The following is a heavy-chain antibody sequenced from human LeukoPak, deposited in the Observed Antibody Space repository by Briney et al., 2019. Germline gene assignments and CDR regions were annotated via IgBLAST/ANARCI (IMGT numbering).Heavy chain of an antibody. CDR1: GGSISSSSYY. D-gene: IGHD4-17*01. J-gene: IGHJ5*02. CDR2: IYYSGST. CDR3: ARRVQIYGALANNWFDP. Sequence: PSETLSLTCTVSGGSISSSSYYWGWIRQPPGKGLEWIGSIYYSGSTYYNPSLKSRVTISVDTSKNQFSLKLSSVTAADTAVYYCARRVQIYGALANNWFDPWGQGTLVTVSS. V-gene: IGHV4-39*01.